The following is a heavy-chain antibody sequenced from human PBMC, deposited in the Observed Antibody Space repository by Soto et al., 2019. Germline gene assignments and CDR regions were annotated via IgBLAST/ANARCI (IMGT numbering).Heavy chain of an antibody. D-gene: IGHD3-3*01. V-gene: IGHV3-23*01. J-gene: IGHJ6*02. CDR1: GFTFSSYA. CDR3: ASLRFLEWSDPTMDV. CDR2: ISGSGGST. Sequence: PGGSLRLSCAASGFTFSSYAMSWVRQAPGKGLEWVSAISGSGGSTYYADSVKGRFTISRDNSKNTLYLQMNSLRAEDTAVYYCASLRFLEWSDPTMDVWGQGTTVTVSS.